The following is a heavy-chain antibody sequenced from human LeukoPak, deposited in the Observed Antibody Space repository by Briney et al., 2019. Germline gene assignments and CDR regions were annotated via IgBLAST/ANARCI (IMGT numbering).Heavy chain of an antibody. J-gene: IGHJ4*02. V-gene: IGHV1-18*04. CDR1: GYTFTSYD. D-gene: IGHD3-16*02. Sequence: ASVKVSCKASGYTFTSYDISWVRQAPGQGLEWMGWISAYNGNTNYAQKLQGRVTMTTDTSTSTAYMELRSLRSDDTAVYYCARDTDDYVWGSYRGFDYWGQGTLVTVSS. CDR2: ISAYNGNT. CDR3: ARDTDDYVWGSYRGFDY.